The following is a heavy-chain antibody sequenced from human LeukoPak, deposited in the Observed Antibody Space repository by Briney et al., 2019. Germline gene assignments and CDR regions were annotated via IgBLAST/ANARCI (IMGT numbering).Heavy chain of an antibody. CDR2: ISGSGAFT. CDR1: GFTFNTYA. Sequence: GGSLRLSCVASGFTFNTYAMSWVRQAPGKGLEWVSTISGSGAFTKYADSVAGRFTISRDNSKNTMYLQLNSLRAEDTAIYYCAKTYYYDRSGYSHYLAYDYWGQGTLVTVSS. J-gene: IGHJ4*02. CDR3: AKTYYYDRSGYSHYLAYDY. V-gene: IGHV3-23*01. D-gene: IGHD3-22*01.